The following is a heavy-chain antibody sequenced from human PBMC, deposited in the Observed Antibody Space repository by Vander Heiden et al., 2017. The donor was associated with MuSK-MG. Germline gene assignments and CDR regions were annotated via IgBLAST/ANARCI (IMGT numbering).Heavy chain of an antibody. Sequence: QVQLVQSGAEVKKPGSSVKVSCTASGGTFRSYAISWVRQAPGQGLEWMGGIIPIFGTANYAQKFQGRVTITADKSTSTAYMELSSLRSEDTAVYYCARSFGYSSGWYRGNAFDIWGQGTMVTVSS. D-gene: IGHD6-19*01. V-gene: IGHV1-69*06. CDR1: GGTFRSYA. J-gene: IGHJ3*02. CDR3: ARSFGYSSGWYRGNAFDI. CDR2: IIPIFGTA.